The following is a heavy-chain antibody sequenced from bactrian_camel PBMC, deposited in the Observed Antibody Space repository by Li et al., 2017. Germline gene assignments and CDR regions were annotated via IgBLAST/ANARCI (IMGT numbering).Heavy chain of an antibody. D-gene: IGHD3*01. CDR2: ISAGGGST. Sequence: QLVESGGGSVQPGGSLRLSCRAKGSIYYDACVGWLRQASGKEREGVAVISAGGGSTYYADSVKGRFTISRDNAKNTLYLQMNSLKPEDTARYYCAAELSTRRRCAKGGADFGVWGQGTQVTVS. CDR3: AAELSTRRRCAKGGADFGV. V-gene: IGHV3S54*01. CDR1: GSIYYDAC. J-gene: IGHJ6*01.